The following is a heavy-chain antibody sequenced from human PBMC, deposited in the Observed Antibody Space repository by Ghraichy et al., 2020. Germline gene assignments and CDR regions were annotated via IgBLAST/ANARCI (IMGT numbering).Heavy chain of an antibody. CDR1: GGSFSGYY. CDR2: INHSGST. D-gene: IGHD2-8*01. CDR3: ARGSNGVKKYYYYYGMDV. J-gene: IGHJ6*02. Sequence: SETLSLTCAVYGGSFSGYYWSWIHQPPGKGLEWIGEINHSGSTNYNPSLKSRVTISVDTSKNQFSLKLSSVTAADTAVYYCARGSNGVKKYYYYYGMDVWGQGTTVTVSS. V-gene: IGHV4-34*01.